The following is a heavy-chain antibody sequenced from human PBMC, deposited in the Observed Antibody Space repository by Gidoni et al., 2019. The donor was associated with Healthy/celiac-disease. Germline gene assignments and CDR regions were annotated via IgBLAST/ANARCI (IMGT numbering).Heavy chain of an antibody. J-gene: IGHJ6*03. Sequence: QVQLVQYGAEVKKPGSSVKVSCKASVGTFSSYTISWVRQAPGQGLEWMGRIIPNLVIANDAQKFQGRVTITADKSTSTAYMELSSLRSEDTSVYYCARLGRVIAFMDVWGKGTTVTVSS. CDR1: VGTFSSYT. V-gene: IGHV1-69*02. D-gene: IGHD3-16*01. CDR2: IIPNLVIA. CDR3: ARLGRVIAFMDV.